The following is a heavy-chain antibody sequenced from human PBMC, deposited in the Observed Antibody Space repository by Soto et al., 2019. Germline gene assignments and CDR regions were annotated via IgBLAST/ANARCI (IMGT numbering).Heavy chain of an antibody. CDR2: IYYTGTT. CDR3: ARLGGYYQAFDQ. V-gene: IGHV4-59*12. Sequence: SETLSLTCIVSGGSMSSYYWGWFRQPPGKGLEWIGYIYYTGTTTYHPSLKSRVTISIDTSRNQFSLKLNSVTAADTAVYYCARLGGYYQAFDQWXQGSLVTV. J-gene: IGHJ4*02. D-gene: IGHD2-21*02. CDR1: GGSMSSYY.